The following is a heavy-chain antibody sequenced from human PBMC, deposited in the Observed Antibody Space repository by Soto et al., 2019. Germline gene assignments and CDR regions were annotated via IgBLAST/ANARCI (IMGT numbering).Heavy chain of an antibody. CDR1: GFNFWNYW. V-gene: IGHV5-51*01. Sequence: PGESLKISCKGSGFNFWNYWIAWVRQMPGSGLEWMGVISATGSDARYSPSFRGHVTISVDVSISTAYLQWSSLKASDTAMYYCARHRLVVPGPHYYYYYGMDVWGQGTTVTVSS. CDR3: ARHRLVVPGPHYYYYYGMDV. J-gene: IGHJ6*02. CDR2: ISATGSDA. D-gene: IGHD2-2*01.